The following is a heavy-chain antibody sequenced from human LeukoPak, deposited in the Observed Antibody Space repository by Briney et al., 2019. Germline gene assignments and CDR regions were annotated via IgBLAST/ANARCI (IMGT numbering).Heavy chain of an antibody. V-gene: IGHV3-21*01. CDR2: ISSSSSYI. CDR1: GFTFSSYS. D-gene: IGHD2/OR15-2a*01. Sequence: GGSLRLSCAASGFTFSSYSMNWVRQAPGKGLEWVSSISSSSSYIYFADSVKGRFTISRDNAKKSLYLQMNSLRAEDTAVYYCASGTIYGHAFDVWGQGTMVTVSS. J-gene: IGHJ3*01. CDR3: ASGTIYGHAFDV.